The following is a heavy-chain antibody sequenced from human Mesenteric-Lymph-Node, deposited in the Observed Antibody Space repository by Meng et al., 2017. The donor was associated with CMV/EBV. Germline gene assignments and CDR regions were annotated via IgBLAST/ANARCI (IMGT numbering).Heavy chain of an antibody. V-gene: IGHV5-51*01. CDR1: FNSYW. J-gene: IGHJ4*02. Sequence: FNSYWIAWVRQLPGEGMEWIGIIYPDDSGTRYSPSFQGQVTMSADKSTSTAYLQWSSLKAADSAMYYCAREVNFDSSGYLAPFDSWGQGTLVTVSS. CDR3: AREVNFDSSGYLAPFDS. D-gene: IGHD3-22*01. CDR2: IYPDDSGT.